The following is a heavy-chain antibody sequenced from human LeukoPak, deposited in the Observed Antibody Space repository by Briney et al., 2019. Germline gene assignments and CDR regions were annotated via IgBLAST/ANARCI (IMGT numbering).Heavy chain of an antibody. CDR3: ARLTRIAVAGTTGGDY. J-gene: IGHJ4*02. D-gene: IGHD6-19*01. V-gene: IGHV4-39*01. CDR1: GGSISSNSYY. Sequence: PSETLSLTCTVSGGSISSNSYYWGWIRQPPGTGLEWIGSIYYSGSTYYNPSLKSRVTISVDTSKNQFSLKLSSVTAADTAVYYCARLTRIAVAGTTGGDYWGQGTLVTVSS. CDR2: IYYSGST.